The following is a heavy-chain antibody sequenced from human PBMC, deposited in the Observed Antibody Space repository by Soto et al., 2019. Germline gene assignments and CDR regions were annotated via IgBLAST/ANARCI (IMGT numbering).Heavy chain of an antibody. Sequence: EVQLVQSGAEVKKPGESLKISCKGSGYSFTNYWIAWVRQMPGKGPEWMGIIYPADSDIKYSPSFQGQVTISVDKSISTAYLQWSSLKASDTAMYYCAGRGNYFDYWGQGTLVTVSS. D-gene: IGHD3-16*01. CDR3: AGRGNYFDY. CDR1: GYSFTNYW. V-gene: IGHV5-51*03. CDR2: IYPADSDI. J-gene: IGHJ4*02.